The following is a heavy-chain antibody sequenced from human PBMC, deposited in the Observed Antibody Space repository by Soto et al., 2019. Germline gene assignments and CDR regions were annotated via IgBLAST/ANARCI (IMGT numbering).Heavy chain of an antibody. V-gene: IGHV3-53*01. CDR3: ARDRYSKSDYKYGMDV. Sequence: VGSLRLSCAASGFTVSSNYMTWVRQAPGKGLEWVSVIYSDGTTYYADSVKGRFTISRDNSKNTLYLQMNSLRAEDTAVYYCARDRYSKSDYKYGMDVWGQGTTVTVSS. J-gene: IGHJ6*02. D-gene: IGHD6-13*01. CDR2: IYSDGTT. CDR1: GFTVSSNY.